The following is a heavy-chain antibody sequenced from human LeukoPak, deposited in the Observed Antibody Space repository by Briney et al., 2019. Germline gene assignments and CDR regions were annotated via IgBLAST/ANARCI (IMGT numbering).Heavy chain of an antibody. D-gene: IGHD1-26*01. CDR1: GFTFSSYS. J-gene: IGHJ3*02. CDR3: ARGGSYYDEAFYI. CDR2: TSSSSGSI. Sequence: GGSLRLSCAASGFTFSSYSMKWVRQAPGKGREGASYTSSSSGSIYYADSVKGRFTISRDNAKNSLSLQMNSVRAEDTAVYYCARGGSYYDEAFYIWGQGTMVTVSS. V-gene: IGHV3-48*01.